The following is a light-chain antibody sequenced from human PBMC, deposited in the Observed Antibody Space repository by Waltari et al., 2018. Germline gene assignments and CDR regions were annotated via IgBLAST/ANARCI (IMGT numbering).Light chain of an antibody. CDR2: RAS. V-gene: IGKV3-15*01. CDR1: QSVSSN. Sequence: EVVMTQSPATLSLSPGERATLSCRASQSVSSNLAWYQQKPGQAPRLLIYRASTRATGIPARFSGSGSGTEFTLTISSLQSEDFAVYYCQQYNNWPPEGTFGPGTKVDLK. J-gene: IGKJ3*01. CDR3: QQYNNWPPEGT.